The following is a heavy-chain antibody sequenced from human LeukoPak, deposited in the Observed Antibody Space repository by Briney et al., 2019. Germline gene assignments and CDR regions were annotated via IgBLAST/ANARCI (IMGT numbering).Heavy chain of an antibody. J-gene: IGHJ5*02. Sequence: SETLSLTCTVSGGSISSSSYYWGWIRQPPGKGLEWIGSIYYSGSTYYNPSLKSRVTISVDTSKNQFSLKLSSVTAADTAVYYCARPHGSGSQQDGVWFDPWGQGTLVTVSS. CDR1: GGSISSSSYY. D-gene: IGHD3-10*01. CDR3: ARPHGSGSQQDGVWFDP. V-gene: IGHV4-39*01. CDR2: IYYSGST.